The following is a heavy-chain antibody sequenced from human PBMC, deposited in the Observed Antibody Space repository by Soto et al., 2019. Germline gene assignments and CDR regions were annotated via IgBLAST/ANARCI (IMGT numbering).Heavy chain of an antibody. V-gene: IGHV3-33*01. J-gene: IGHJ3*02. CDR1: GFTCSSYG. Sequence: GESLKISCAASGFTCSSYGMHWVRQAPGKGLEWGAVIWYDGSNKYYADSVKGRFTISRDNSKNTLYLQMNSLRAEDTAVYYCARMDFWSAFDIWGQGTMVTVSS. D-gene: IGHD3-3*01. CDR3: ARMDFWSAFDI. CDR2: IWYDGSNK.